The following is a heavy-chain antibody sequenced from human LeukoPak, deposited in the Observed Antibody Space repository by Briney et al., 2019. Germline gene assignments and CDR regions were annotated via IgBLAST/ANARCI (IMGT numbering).Heavy chain of an antibody. CDR1: GYTFTSYY. J-gene: IGHJ6*02. CDR2: IDPSGGST. CDR3: ARGDSRYLHYSGMDV. V-gene: IGHV1-46*01. Sequence: ASVKVSCKASGYTFTSYYIHWVRQAPGQGLEWMGIIDPSGGSTTYPQKFQVRVTMTSDTSTSTVYMELSSLTSEDTAVYYCARGDSRYLHYSGMDVWGQGTTATVSS. D-gene: IGHD6-13*01.